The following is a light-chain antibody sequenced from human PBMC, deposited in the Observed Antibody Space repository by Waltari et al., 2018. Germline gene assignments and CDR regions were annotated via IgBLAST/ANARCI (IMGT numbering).Light chain of an antibody. CDR1: DNQCY. Sequence: DNQCYLCWYKKNPRQPPKLRLYWASGRDSGVPDRFSGTGSGTDFTLTISSLQPEDVAVYYCQQYYSTPFSVGPGTKVDVK. CDR2: WAS. V-gene: IGKV4-1*01. J-gene: IGKJ3*01. CDR3: QQYYSTPFS.